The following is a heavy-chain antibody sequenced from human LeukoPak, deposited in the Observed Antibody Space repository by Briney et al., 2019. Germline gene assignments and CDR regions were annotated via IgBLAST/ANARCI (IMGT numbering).Heavy chain of an antibody. V-gene: IGHV3-21*01. CDR3: AGEGSIVPHQDLDC. Sequence: GGSLRLSCAASGFTFRSYSMNWVRQAPGKGLEWVSSINSRGNDKYYAESVKGRFTISRDNAKNSLYLQMNNLRVEDTAVYYCAGEGSIVPHQDLDCWGQGSLVTVSS. CDR1: GFTFRSYS. CDR2: INSRGNDK. D-gene: IGHD2-21*01. J-gene: IGHJ4*02.